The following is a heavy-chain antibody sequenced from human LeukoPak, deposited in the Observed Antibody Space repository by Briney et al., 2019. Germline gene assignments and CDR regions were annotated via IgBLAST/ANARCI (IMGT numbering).Heavy chain of an antibody. CDR3: ARDALGYWYFDL. CDR1: GFTLSSYS. Sequence: GGSLRLSCAASGFTLSSYSMNWVRQAPGKGLEWVSYISSSSSTIYHADSVKGRFTISRDIAKNSLYLQMNSLRDEDTAVYYCARDALGYWYFDLWGRGTLVTVSS. V-gene: IGHV3-48*02. J-gene: IGHJ2*01. D-gene: IGHD7-27*01. CDR2: ISSSSSTI.